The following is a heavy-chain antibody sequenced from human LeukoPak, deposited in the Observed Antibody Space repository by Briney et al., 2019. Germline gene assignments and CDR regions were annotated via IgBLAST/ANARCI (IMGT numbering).Heavy chain of an antibody. J-gene: IGHJ4*02. D-gene: IGHD2-15*01. CDR1: GFTFSSYA. V-gene: IGHV3-30-3*01. CDR2: ISYDGSNK. Sequence: GGSLRPSWAAPGFTFSSYALHWFRQAPGKGLGGVAVISYDGSNKYYADSVKGRFTTSRDNSKNTLYLQMNSLRAEDTAVYYCARGCSGGSCPFDYWGQGTLVTVSS. CDR3: ARGCSGGSCPFDY.